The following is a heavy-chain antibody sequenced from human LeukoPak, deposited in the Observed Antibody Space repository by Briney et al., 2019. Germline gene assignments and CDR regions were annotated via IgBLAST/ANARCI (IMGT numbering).Heavy chain of an antibody. CDR1: GGSISTYY. CDR2: IYYSGNT. Sequence: SETLSLTCTVSGGSISTYYWSWIRQPPGKGLEWIGYIYYSGNTNYNPSLKSRVTISVDTSKNQFSLKLSSVTAADTAVYYCARDGSGIYFDYWGQGTLVTVSS. D-gene: IGHD3-10*01. J-gene: IGHJ4*02. CDR3: ARDGSGIYFDY. V-gene: IGHV4-59*01.